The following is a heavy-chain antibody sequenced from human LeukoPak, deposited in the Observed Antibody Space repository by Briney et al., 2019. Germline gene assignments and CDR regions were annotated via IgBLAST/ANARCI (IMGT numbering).Heavy chain of an antibody. J-gene: IGHJ5*02. CDR2: IYTSGST. V-gene: IGHV4-61*02. CDR3: ARATLDYDILTGHNWFDP. D-gene: IGHD3-9*01. Sequence: SQTLSLTCTVSGGSISSGSYYWSWIRQPAGKGLEWIGRIYTSGSTNYNPSLKSRVTISVDTSKNQFSLKLSSVTAADTAVYYCARATLDYDILTGHNWFDPWGQGTLVTVSS. CDR1: GGSISSGSYY.